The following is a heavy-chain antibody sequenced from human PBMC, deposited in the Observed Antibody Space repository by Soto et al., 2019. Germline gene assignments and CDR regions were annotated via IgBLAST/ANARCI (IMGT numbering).Heavy chain of an antibody. V-gene: IGHV4-61*08. CDR2: IYYSGST. CDR1: GGSVSSGGYY. Sequence: SETLSLTCTVSGGSVSSGGYYWSWIRQPPGKGLEWIGYIYYSGSTNYNPSLKSRVTISVDTSKNQFSLKLTSVTAADTAVYYCARDNPLYGSSWLYYFDYWGQGTLVTVSS. J-gene: IGHJ4*02. CDR3: ARDNPLYGSSWLYYFDY. D-gene: IGHD6-13*01.